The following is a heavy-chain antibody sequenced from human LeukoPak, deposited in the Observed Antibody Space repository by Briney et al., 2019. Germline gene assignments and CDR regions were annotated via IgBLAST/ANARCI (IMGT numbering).Heavy chain of an antibody. D-gene: IGHD3-16*01. V-gene: IGHV3-30*02. CDR2: IRYDGSNK. J-gene: IGHJ3*02. CDR1: GFTFSSYG. CDR3: AKTYVWGSYAFDI. Sequence: GGSLRPSCAASGFTFSSYGMRWVRQAPGKGLEWVAFIRYDGSNKYYADSVKGRFTISRDNSKNTLYLQMNSLRAEDTAVYYCAKTYVWGSYAFDIWGQGTMVTVSS.